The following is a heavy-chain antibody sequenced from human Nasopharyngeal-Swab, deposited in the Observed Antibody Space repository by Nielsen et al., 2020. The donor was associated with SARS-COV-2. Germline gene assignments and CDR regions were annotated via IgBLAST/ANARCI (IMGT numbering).Heavy chain of an antibody. J-gene: IGHJ6*03. CDR1: GFTFSSYS. CDR3: ARDTYSNYASYYYYMDV. Sequence: GGSLRLSCAASGFTFSSYSVNWVRQAPGKGLEWVSSISSSSSYIYYADSVKGRFTISRDNAKNSLYLQMNSLRAEDTAVYYCARDTYSNYASYYYYMDVWGKGTTVTVSS. V-gene: IGHV3-21*01. D-gene: IGHD4-11*01. CDR2: ISSSSSYI.